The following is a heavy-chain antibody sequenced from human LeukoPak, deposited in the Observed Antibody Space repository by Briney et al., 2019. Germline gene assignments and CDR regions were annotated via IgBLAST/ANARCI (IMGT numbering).Heavy chain of an antibody. V-gene: IGHV3-33*01. CDR1: GFTFSSHG. Sequence: GGSLRLSCAASGFTFSSHGMHWVRQAPGKGLEWEAVIWYDGSYKYYADSLKGRFTISRDNSNSTLYLQMNSLRAEDTAVYYCARDKSTSCYYFDYWGQGTLVTVSS. CDR2: IWYDGSYK. J-gene: IGHJ4*02. CDR3: ARDKSTSCYYFDY. D-gene: IGHD2-2*01.